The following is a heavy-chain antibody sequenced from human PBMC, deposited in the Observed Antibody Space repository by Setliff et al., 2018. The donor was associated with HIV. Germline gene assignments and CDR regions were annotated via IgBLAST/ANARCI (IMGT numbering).Heavy chain of an antibody. CDR1: GDTFTTYD. Sequence: ASVKVSCKASGDTFTTYDINWVRQATGQGPEWIGWMNTNSGNTGYAQKFQVRVTMTRNTSISTAYMELSSLRSEDTAVYYCARGRIAAAGWFDPWGQGTLVTVSS. J-gene: IGHJ5*02. V-gene: IGHV1-8*02. CDR3: ARGRIAAAGWFDP. D-gene: IGHD6-13*01. CDR2: MNTNSGNT.